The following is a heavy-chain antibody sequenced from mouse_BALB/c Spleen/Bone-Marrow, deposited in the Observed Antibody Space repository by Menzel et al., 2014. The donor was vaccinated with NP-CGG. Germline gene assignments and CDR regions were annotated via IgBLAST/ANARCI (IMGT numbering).Heavy chain of an antibody. CDR1: GFTFSSFG. Sequence: EVNVVESGGSLVQPGGSRKLSCAASGFTFSSFGMHWVRQAPEKGLEWVAYISGGSSIIYYADTVKGRFTISRDNPKNTLFLQMTSLRSEDTAIYYCARKDYFGYAAMDYWGQGTSVTVSS. CDR3: ARKDYFGYAAMDY. CDR2: ISGGSSII. J-gene: IGHJ4*01. V-gene: IGHV5-17*02. D-gene: IGHD1-2*01.